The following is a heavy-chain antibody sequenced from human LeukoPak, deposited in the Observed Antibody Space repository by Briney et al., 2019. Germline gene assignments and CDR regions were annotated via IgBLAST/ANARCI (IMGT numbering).Heavy chain of an antibody. D-gene: IGHD6-13*01. V-gene: IGHV3-21*01. J-gene: IGHJ1*01. Sequence: GGSLRLSCAASGFTFSSYSMNWVRQAPGKGLEWVSSIDFTSRYIYNADSVKGRFTTSRDNAKNSLDLQMNSLKVEDTVVYYCATPAAGPGAEYSLYWGQGTLVIVSS. CDR3: ATPAAGPGAEYSLY. CDR1: GFTFSSYS. CDR2: IDFTSRYI.